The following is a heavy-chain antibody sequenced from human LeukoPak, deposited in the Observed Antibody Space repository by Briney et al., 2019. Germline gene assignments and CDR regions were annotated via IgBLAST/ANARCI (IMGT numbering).Heavy chain of an antibody. Sequence: SETLSLTCAVSGGSISSGGYSWSRIRQPPGKGLEWIGYIYYSGTTYYNPSLKSRVTISVDTSKNQFSLKLSSVTAADTAVYYCAGIAAAGGLGYFDYWGQGTLVTVSS. J-gene: IGHJ4*02. D-gene: IGHD6-13*01. CDR3: AGIAAAGGLGYFDY. CDR2: IYYSGTT. CDR1: GGSISSGGYS. V-gene: IGHV4-30-4*07.